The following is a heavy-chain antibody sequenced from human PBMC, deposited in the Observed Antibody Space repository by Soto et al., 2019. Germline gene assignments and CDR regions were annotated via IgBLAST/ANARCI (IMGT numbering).Heavy chain of an antibody. Sequence: SETLSLTCSVSGGSMSGRTYYWGWIRQPPGQGLEWIGSVYYSGTAYYNSSLKTRVTMSVDLSKNQFSLRLTSVTAADTAVYYCATSADNWFDPWGQGTLVTVS. V-gene: IGHV4-39*01. J-gene: IGHJ5*02. CDR3: ATSADNWFDP. CDR2: VYYSGTA. CDR1: GGSMSGRTYY.